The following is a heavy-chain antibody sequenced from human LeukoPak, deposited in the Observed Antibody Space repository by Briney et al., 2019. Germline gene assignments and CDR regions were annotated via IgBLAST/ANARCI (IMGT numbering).Heavy chain of an antibody. J-gene: IGHJ6*03. CDR3: ARAFYPGYYSYMAV. CDR2: INHSGST. CDR1: DGSFNDYF. D-gene: IGHD3-3*02. V-gene: IGHV4-34*01. Sequence: SETLSLTCAVYDGSFNDYFWSWVRQPPGKGLEWIGEINHSGSTNYNPSLKRRVSLSLDTSKRQFSLKLRSVTAADTAVYYCARAFYPGYYSYMAVWGKGTTVTVSS.